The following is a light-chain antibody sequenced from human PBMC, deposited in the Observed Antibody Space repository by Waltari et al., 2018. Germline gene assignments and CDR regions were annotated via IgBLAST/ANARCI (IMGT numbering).Light chain of an antibody. V-gene: IGKV1-39*01. CDR1: QRNSNY. CDR3: QQSYDTPHT. Sequence: DIQMTQSPSSLSASAGDRVTITCRASQRNSNYLNWYQQKPGKAPNLLIYAASSLQSGVPSRFSGSGSGTEFTLTINSLQPEDFATYYCQQSYDTPHTFGQGTKVEIK. CDR2: AAS. J-gene: IGKJ1*01.